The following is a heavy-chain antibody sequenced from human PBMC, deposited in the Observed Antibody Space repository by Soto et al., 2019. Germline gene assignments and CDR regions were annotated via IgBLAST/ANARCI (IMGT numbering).Heavy chain of an antibody. CDR1: GGSISSSNW. J-gene: IGHJ4*02. D-gene: IGHD6-19*01. CDR3: ARAHRSYGFIGSSGWDHYFDY. CDR2: IHHSGST. Sequence: SETLSLTCVVSGGSISSSNWWSWVRQPSGRGLEWIGEIHHSGSTNYNPSLKSRVTISVDTSKNQFSLKLSSVTAADTAVYYCARAHRSYGFIGSSGWDHYFDYWGQGTLVTVSS. V-gene: IGHV4-4*02.